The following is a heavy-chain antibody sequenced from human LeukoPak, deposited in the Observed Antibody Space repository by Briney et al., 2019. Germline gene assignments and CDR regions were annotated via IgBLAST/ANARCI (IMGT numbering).Heavy chain of an antibody. D-gene: IGHD6-13*01. J-gene: IGHJ4*02. CDR1: GFTFSSYA. Sequence: GGSLRLSCAASGFTFSSYAMSWVRQAPGKGLEWVSAISGSGGSTYYADSVKGRFTISRDQANNTLYLQMNTLRDEDTAVYYCARGPRYSFYWGQGTLVSVSS. V-gene: IGHV3-23*01. CDR2: ISGSGGST. CDR3: ARGPRYSFY.